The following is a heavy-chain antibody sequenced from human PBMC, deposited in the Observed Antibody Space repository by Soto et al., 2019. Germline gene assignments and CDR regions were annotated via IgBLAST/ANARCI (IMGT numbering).Heavy chain of an antibody. V-gene: IGHV1-2*02. CDR1: GYTFTGYY. Sequence: ASVKVSCKASGYTFTGYYMHWVRQAPGQGLEWMGWINPNSGGTNYAQKFQGQVTISAERSISIAYLQWSSLKASDTAMYYCARHTGVGLDGVDVWGQGTTVTVSS. CDR3: ARHTGVGLDGVDV. J-gene: IGHJ6*02. CDR2: INPNSGGT. D-gene: IGHD6-19*01.